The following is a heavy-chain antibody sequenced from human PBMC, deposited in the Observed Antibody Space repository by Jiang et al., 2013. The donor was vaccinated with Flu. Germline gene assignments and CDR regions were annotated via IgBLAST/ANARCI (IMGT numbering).Heavy chain of an antibody. J-gene: IGHJ6*02. Sequence: VQLVESGGGVVQPGRSLRLSCAASGFTFSSYGMHWVRQAPGKGLEWVAVIWYDGSNKYYADSVKGRFTISRDNSKNTLYLQMNSLRAEDTAVYYCARDEQWLAHYYYGMDVWGQGTTVTVSS. CDR1: GFTFSSYG. CDR3: ARDEQWLAHYYYGMDV. CDR2: IWYDGSNK. V-gene: IGHV3-33*01. D-gene: IGHD6-19*01.